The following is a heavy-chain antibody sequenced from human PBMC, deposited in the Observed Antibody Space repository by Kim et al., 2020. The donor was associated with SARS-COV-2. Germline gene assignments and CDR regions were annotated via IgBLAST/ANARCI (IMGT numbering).Heavy chain of an antibody. CDR3: ARGRGLDS. Sequence: GGSLRRSCVASGFTFTDNWMTWIRQAPGKGLEWVAVIKHDATEKYYVDSVKGRFTVSTDNAKNSLYLQMNSLRAGDTAIYYCARGRGLDSWGQGTLVTVSS. V-gene: IGHV3-7*01. CDR1: GFTFTDNW. J-gene: IGHJ4*02. CDR2: IKHDATEK.